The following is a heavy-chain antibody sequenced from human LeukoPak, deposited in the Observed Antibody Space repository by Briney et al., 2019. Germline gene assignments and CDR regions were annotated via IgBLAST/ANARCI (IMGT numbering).Heavy chain of an antibody. D-gene: IGHD3-22*01. V-gene: IGHV4-59*05. J-gene: IGHJ4*02. CDR3: AGHPLRNYYDSSGYSFDY. CDR2: IYYSGST. Sequence: PSETLSLTCTVSGGSISSYYWSWIRQPPGKGLEWIGSIYYSGSTYYNPSLKSRVTISVDTSKNQFSLKLSSVTAADTAVYYCAGHPLRNYYDSSGYSFDYWGQGTLVTVSS. CDR1: GGSISSYY.